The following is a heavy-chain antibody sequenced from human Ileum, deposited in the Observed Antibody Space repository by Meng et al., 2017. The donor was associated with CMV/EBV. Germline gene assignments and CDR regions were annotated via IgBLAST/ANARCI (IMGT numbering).Heavy chain of an antibody. Sequence: GGSLRLSCAASGFTFSSYWMHWVRQAPGKGLVWVSRINSDGSSTSYADSVKGRFTISRDNAKNSLYLQMNSLRAEDTGLYYCVGGGLPYFDYWGQGAMVTVSS. CDR2: INSDGSST. CDR1: GFTFSSYW. V-gene: IGHV3-74*01. D-gene: IGHD2-15*01. CDR3: VGGGLPYFDY. J-gene: IGHJ4*02.